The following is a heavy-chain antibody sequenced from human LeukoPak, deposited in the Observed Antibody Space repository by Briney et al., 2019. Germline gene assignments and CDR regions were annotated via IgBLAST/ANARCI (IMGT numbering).Heavy chain of an antibody. CDR3: ARETVVNYYDSSGYEY. V-gene: IGHV4-59*11. CDR2: IYYSGST. D-gene: IGHD3-22*01. J-gene: IGHJ4*02. Sequence: SETLSLTCTVSGGSISSHYWSWIRQPPGKGLEWIGYIYYSGSTNYNPSLKSRVTISLDTSNNQFSLKLSSVTAADTAVYYCARETVVNYYDSSGYEYWGQGTLVTVSS. CDR1: GGSISSHY.